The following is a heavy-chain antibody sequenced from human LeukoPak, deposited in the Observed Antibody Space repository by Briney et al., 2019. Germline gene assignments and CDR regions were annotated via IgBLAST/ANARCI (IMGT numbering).Heavy chain of an antibody. D-gene: IGHD3-22*01. J-gene: IGHJ4*02. Sequence: GASVKVSCKASGYTFTGYYMHWVRQAPGQGLEWMGWINPNSGGTNYAQKFQGRVTMTRDTSISTAYMELSRLRSDDTAVYYCASTPYYYDSSGYYPFDYWGQGTLVTVSS. CDR1: GYTFTGYY. CDR2: INPNSGGT. V-gene: IGHV1-2*02. CDR3: ASTPYYYDSSGYYPFDY.